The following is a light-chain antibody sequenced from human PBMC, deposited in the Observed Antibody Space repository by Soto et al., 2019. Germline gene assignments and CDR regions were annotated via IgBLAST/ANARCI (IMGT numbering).Light chain of an antibody. CDR2: DVT. CDR1: RGDVGGYNY. J-gene: IGLJ1*01. V-gene: IGLV2-14*03. CDR3: SAYTSSSTPYV. Sequence: QSVLTQPASVSGAPGQSLTISCTGTRGDVGGYNYVSWYQHHPVKAPKLMIYDVTNRPSGVSDRFSGSKSGNTASLTISGLQAEDEADYYCSAYTSSSTPYVFGTGTKVTVL.